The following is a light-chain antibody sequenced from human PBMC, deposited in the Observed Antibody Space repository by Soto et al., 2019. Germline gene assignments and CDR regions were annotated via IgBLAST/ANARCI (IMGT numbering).Light chain of an antibody. J-gene: IGLJ2*01. CDR3: QSYDSSLSGVL. Sequence: QAVVTQPPSVSGAPGQRVTISCTGSTSNIGAGYEVHWYQQLPGTAPKLLIYGNTNRPSGVPDRFSGSKSDTSASLAITGLQAEDEADYYCQSYDSSLSGVLFGGGTKLTVL. CDR1: TSNIGAGYE. CDR2: GNT. V-gene: IGLV1-40*01.